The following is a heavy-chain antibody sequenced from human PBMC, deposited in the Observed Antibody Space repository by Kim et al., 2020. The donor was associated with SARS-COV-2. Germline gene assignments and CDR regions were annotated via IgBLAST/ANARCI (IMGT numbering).Heavy chain of an antibody. J-gene: IGHJ4*02. Sequence: GGSLRLSCAASGFTFSSYGMHWVRQAPGKGLEWVAVISYDGSNKYYADSVKGRFTISRDNSENTLYLQMNSLRAEDTAVYYCAKGGWFGELRGYFDYWGQGTLVTVSS. CDR2: ISYDGSNK. V-gene: IGHV3-30*18. CDR1: GFTFSSYG. D-gene: IGHD3-10*01. CDR3: AKGGWFGELRGYFDY.